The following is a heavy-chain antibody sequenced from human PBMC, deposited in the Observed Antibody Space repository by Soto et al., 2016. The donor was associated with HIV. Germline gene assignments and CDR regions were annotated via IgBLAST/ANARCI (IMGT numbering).Heavy chain of an antibody. D-gene: IGHD6-13*01. J-gene: IGHJ3*02. V-gene: IGHV3-66*01. CDR3: ARGIAAAGTDAFDI. CDR1: GFTVSSNY. Sequence: EVQLLESGGGLVQPGGSLRLSCAASGFTVSSNYMSWVRQAPGKGLEWVSVIYRDGSTYYADSVKGRFTISRDNSKNMLLLQMNSLRAEDTAVYYCARGIAAAGTDAFDIWGQGTMVTVSS. CDR2: IYRDGST.